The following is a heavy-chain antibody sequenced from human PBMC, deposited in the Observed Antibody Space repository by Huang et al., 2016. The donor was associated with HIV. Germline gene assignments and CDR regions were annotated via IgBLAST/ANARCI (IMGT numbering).Heavy chain of an antibody. V-gene: IGHV4-4*07. J-gene: IGHJ6*02. CDR2: IYPSGGT. CDR3: VRDHSDKTNYYYYGLDV. CDR1: GGSFSGFY. Sequence: QVQLQESGPGLVKPSETLSLTCSVSGGSFSGFYWNWIRQPAGKGLELIGRIYPSGGTRYNPSLKSRLTMSRDASKNQFSLKLRSVTAADTGVYYCVRDHSDKTNYYYYGLDVWGQGTTVSVSS. D-gene: IGHD2-8*01.